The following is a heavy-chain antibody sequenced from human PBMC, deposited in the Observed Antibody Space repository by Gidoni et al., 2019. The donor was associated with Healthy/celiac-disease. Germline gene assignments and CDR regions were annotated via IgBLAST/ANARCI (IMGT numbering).Heavy chain of an antibody. D-gene: IGHD5-12*01. CDR3: ARGVVHGYNFVESPHFDY. CDR1: GYTVTSYY. J-gene: IGHJ4*02. V-gene: IGHV1-46*01. Sequence: QVQLVQSGAEVKKPGASVKVSCKASGYTVTSYYMHWGRQAPGQGLEWMGIINPSGGSTSYAQKFQGRVTMTRDTSTSTVYMELSSLRSEDTAVYYCARGVVHGYNFVESPHFDYWGQGTLVTVSS. CDR2: INPSGGST.